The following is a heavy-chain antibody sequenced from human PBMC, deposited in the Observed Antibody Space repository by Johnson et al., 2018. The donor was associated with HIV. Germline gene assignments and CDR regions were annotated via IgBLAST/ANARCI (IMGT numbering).Heavy chain of an antibody. CDR3: AKALPEDSHNPEAFDI. J-gene: IGHJ3*02. Sequence: VQLVESGGGLVQPGGSLRLSCAASGFTVSSNYMSWVRQAPGKGLEWVSAISGSGGSTYYADSVKGRFTISRDNSKNTLYLQMNSLRAEDTAVYYCAKALPEDSHNPEAFDIGGQGTMVTVSS. D-gene: IGHD6-6*01. V-gene: IGHV3-23*04. CDR1: GFTVSSNY. CDR2: ISGSGGST.